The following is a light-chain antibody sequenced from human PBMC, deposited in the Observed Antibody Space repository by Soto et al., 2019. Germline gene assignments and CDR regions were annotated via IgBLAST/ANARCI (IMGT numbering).Light chain of an antibody. CDR1: QSISSW. CDR3: QQYNSYSWT. CDR2: KAS. J-gene: IGKJ1*01. Sequence: DIQMTQSPSTLSASVGDRVTITCRASQSISSWLAWYQQKPGKAPKLLIYKASSLESGVPSRFSGSGSGTEFTLTISSLQPDDFATYYCQQYNSYSWTFGQGNKVESK. V-gene: IGKV1-5*03.